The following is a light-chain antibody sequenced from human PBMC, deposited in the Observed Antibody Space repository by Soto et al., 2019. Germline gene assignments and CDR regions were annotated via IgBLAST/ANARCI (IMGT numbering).Light chain of an antibody. V-gene: IGKV1-39*01. CDR3: QQSDRTPPT. Sequence: DIQMTQSPSSMSASVGDRATITCRASQSIDNYLHWYQQKPGKAPKLLINGASSLQSGVPSRFSGSGSGTDFTLTISSLRPEDFATYYCQQSDRTPPTFGQGTKVDIK. J-gene: IGKJ1*01. CDR2: GAS. CDR1: QSIDNY.